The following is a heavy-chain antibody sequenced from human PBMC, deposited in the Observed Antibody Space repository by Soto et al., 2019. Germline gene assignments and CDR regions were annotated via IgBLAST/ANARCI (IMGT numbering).Heavy chain of an antibody. Sequence: GGSLRLSCAASGFTFSSYAMHWVRQAPGKGLEWVSVICNSGSYKYYADSVKGRFTISRDNAKNSLYLQMNSLRAEDTAVYYCARTGAGYSSSWPDWFDPWGQGTLVTVSS. V-gene: IGHV3-30*04. CDR2: ICNSGSYK. CDR1: GFTFSSYA. J-gene: IGHJ5*02. D-gene: IGHD6-13*01. CDR3: ARTGAGYSSSWPDWFDP.